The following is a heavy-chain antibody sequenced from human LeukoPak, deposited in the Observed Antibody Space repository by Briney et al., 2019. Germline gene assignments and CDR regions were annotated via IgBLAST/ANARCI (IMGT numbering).Heavy chain of an antibody. CDR2: ISSSSSTI. CDR3: ARGSVPDY. CDR1: GFTFSSYS. D-gene: IGHD3-10*02. Sequence: GGSLRLSCAASGFTFSSYSMNWVRQAPVKGLEWVSYISSSSSTIYYADSVKGRFTISRDNAKNSLYLQMNSLRAEDTAVYYCARGSVPDYWGQGTLVTVSS. J-gene: IGHJ4*02. V-gene: IGHV3-48*01.